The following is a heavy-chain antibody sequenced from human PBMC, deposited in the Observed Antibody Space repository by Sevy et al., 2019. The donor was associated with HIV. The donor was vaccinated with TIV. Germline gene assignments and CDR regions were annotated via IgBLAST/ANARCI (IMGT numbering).Heavy chain of an antibody. D-gene: IGHD2-15*01. J-gene: IGHJ4*02. CDR3: ARLLVNTPLNSDY. Sequence: GESLKISCKGSGYSFTSYWIGWVRQMPGKGLEWMGIIYPGDSDTRYSPSFQGRVTISADKSISTAYLQWSSLQASDTAMYYCARLLVNTPLNSDYWGQGTLVTISS. CDR2: IYPGDSDT. V-gene: IGHV5-51*01. CDR1: GYSFTSYW.